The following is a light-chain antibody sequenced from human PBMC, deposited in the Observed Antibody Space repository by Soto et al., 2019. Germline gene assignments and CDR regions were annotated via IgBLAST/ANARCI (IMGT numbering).Light chain of an antibody. CDR3: QQYNNWPPWT. J-gene: IGKJ1*01. Sequence: IVMTQSPATLSVSTGDSATLACRASQSVSSNLACYQQKPGQAPRLLIYGESTRSTGIPARFSGSGSGTDFTLTIISLQTEDFAIYYCQQYNNWPPWTFGQVTKVDLK. CDR2: GES. CDR1: QSVSSN. V-gene: IGKV3-15*01.